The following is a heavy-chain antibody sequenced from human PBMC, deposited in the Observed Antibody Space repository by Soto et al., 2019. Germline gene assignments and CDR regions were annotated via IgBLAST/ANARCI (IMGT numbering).Heavy chain of an antibody. CDR1: GGSISSYY. CDR2: IYYSGST. CDR3: ARDTAMVTGAFDI. V-gene: IGHV4-59*12. Sequence: SETLSLTCTVSGGSISSYYWSWIRQPPGKGLEWIGYIYYSGSTNYNPSLKSRVTISVDTSKNQFSLKLSSVTAADTAVYYCARDTAMVTGAFDIWGQGTMVTVSS. D-gene: IGHD5-18*01. J-gene: IGHJ3*02.